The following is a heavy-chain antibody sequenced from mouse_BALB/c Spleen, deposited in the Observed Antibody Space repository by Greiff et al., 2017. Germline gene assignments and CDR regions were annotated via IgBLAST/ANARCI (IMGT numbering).Heavy chain of an antibody. D-gene: IGHD2-4*01. CDR2: ISYSGST. J-gene: IGHJ2*01. CDR1: GYSITSDYA. V-gene: IGHV3-2*02. CDR3: VRGDYADY. Sequence: VQLQQSGPGLVKPSQSLSLTCTVTGYSITSDYAWNWIRQFPGNTLEWMGYISYSGSTSYNPSLKSRISITRDTSKNQFFLQLNSVTTEDTATYYCVRGDYADYWGQGTTLTVSS.